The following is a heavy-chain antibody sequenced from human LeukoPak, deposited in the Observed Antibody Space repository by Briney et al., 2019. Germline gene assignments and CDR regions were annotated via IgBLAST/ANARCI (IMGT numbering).Heavy chain of an antibody. D-gene: IGHD6-13*01. J-gene: IGHJ6*02. CDR1: GYTFTSYG. CDR2: INAGNGNT. V-gene: IGHV1-3*01. Sequence: ASVKVSCKASGYTFTSYGISWVRQAPGQGLEWMGWINAGNGNTKYSQKFQGRVTITRDTSASTAYMELSSLGSEDTAVYYCARRGIPGYYGMDVWGQGTTVTVSS. CDR3: ARRGIPGYYGMDV.